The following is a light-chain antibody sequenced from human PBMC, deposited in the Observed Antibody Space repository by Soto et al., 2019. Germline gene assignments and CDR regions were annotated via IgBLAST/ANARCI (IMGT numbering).Light chain of an antibody. CDR1: PTVRNNY. Sequence: EFVLTQSPGTLSLSPGARAPTSCRASPTVRNNYLSWYQQKPGQAPRLXXYGASTRATGSPARCSRSGSWAEFTLTISSLQHEDFAVYYCQQYNKCPPETFGQGTKVDIK. CDR2: GAS. V-gene: IGKV3D-7*01. J-gene: IGKJ1*01. CDR3: QQYNKCPPET.